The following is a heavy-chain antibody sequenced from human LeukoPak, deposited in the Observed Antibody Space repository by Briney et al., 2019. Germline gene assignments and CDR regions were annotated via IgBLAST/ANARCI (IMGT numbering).Heavy chain of an antibody. D-gene: IGHD6-19*01. J-gene: IGHJ4*02. CDR3: AKGGGWLVDY. CDR1: GFSVTNNY. CDR2: FYVGGAT. Sequence: PGGSLRLSCAVSGFSVTNNYMSWVRQAPGKGLEWVSVFYVGGATYYADSVKGRFTISRDNSKNSQYLQMNSLTTEDTAMYYCAKGGGWLVDYWGQGTLVTVSS. V-gene: IGHV3-53*05.